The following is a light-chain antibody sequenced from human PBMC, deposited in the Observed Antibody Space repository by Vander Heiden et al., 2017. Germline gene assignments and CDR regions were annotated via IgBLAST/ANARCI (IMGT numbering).Light chain of an antibody. V-gene: IGKV3-15*01. J-gene: IGKJ2*01. CDR3: QQDNNWPYT. CDR1: HSVGNN. CDR2: DAS. Sequence: EIGMTESPGSLSVFPGDRATLSCRASHSVGNNLAWYRQKPGQAPSLLIFDASSRATGVPARFRDSGSGTEFTLTISSLQSEDFASYYCQQDNNWPYTFGQGTKLEIK.